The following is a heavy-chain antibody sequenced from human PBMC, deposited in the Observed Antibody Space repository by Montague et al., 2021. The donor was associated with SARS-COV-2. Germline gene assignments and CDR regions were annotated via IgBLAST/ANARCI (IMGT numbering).Heavy chain of an antibody. V-gene: IGHV4-39*01. CDR3: ARFPHGVRSSAFDI. CDR1: GASISSSDYY. D-gene: IGHD4-17*01. CDR2: IYYSGIN. J-gene: IGHJ3*02. Sequence: SETLSLICSVSGASISSSDYYWGWIRQPTGQGLEWIGSIYYSGINNYDPSLQSRATLSVDTYKNQFSLRLRAVTAADTAVYDCARFPHGVRSSAFDIWGQGTMVTVSS.